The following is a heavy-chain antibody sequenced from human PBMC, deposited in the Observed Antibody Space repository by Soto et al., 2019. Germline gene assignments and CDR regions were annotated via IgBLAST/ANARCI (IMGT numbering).Heavy chain of an antibody. V-gene: IGHV1-46*01. Sequence: GASVKVSFRASVYIFTSYYMHWVRQAPGQGLEWMGIINPSGGSTSYAQKFQGRVTMTRDTSTSTVYMELSSLRSEDTAVYYCARGGAAAGTPWNYYYYYYGMDVWGQGTTVTVSS. CDR2: INPSGGST. J-gene: IGHJ6*02. D-gene: IGHD6-13*01. CDR3: ARGGAAAGTPWNYYYYYYGMDV. CDR1: VYIFTSYY.